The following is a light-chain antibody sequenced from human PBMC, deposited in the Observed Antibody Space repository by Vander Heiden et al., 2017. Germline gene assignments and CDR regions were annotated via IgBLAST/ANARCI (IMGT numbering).Light chain of an antibody. CDR2: SDY. Sequence: QSVLSQPPSVSGTPGQRVNIACSGSSSNLGSNTVNWYQQLPGTAPKLLIYSDYQRPSGVPDRFSGSKSGTSASLAISGLQSEDEADYFCAAWDDSLSGVVFGGGTKLTVL. CDR3: AAWDDSLSGVV. V-gene: IGLV1-44*01. CDR1: SSNLGSNT. J-gene: IGLJ2*01.